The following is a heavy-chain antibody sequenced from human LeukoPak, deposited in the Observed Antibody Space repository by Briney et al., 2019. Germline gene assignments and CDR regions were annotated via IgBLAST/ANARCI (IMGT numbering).Heavy chain of an antibody. CDR1: GGTFSTYV. J-gene: IGHJ4*02. Sequence: SVKVSCKASGGTFSTYVLNWVRQAPGQGLEWMGGIIPMFVTANYAQKFQGRVTISADKSTSTAYMELSSLRSEDTAVYYCASGTGSNGDFWSGYYVHFDSWGQGTLVTVSS. V-gene: IGHV1-69*06. CDR3: ASGTGSNGDFWSGYYVHFDS. D-gene: IGHD3-3*01. CDR2: IIPMFVTA.